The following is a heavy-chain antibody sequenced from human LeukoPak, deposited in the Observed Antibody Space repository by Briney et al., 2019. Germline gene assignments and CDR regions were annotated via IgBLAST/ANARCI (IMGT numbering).Heavy chain of an antibody. CDR3: ASALGGYYDSSGYYFKSWYFDL. Sequence: SETLSLTRTVSGGSVSSGGYYWSWIRQHPGKGLEWIGYIDYSGKTYYDLSLESRITISVDTSRNQFFLKVNSTTAADTAVYYCASALGGYYDSSGYYFKSWYFDLWGRGTLVTVSS. J-gene: IGHJ2*01. V-gene: IGHV4-31*03. D-gene: IGHD3-22*01. CDR1: GGSVSSGGYY. CDR2: IDYSGKT.